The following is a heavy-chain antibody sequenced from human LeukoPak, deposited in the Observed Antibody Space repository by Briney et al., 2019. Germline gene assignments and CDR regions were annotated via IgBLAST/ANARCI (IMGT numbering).Heavy chain of an antibody. CDR1: GYTFTGYY. J-gene: IGHJ4*02. D-gene: IGHD3-10*01. V-gene: IGHV1-2*02. CDR3: ARGLMVRGVIQGLDFDY. Sequence: ASVKVSCKASGYTFTGYYMHWVRQAPGQGLEWMGWINPNSGGTNYAQKFQGRVTMTRDTSISTAYMELSRLRSDDTAVYYCARGLMVRGVIQGLDFDYWGQGTLVTVSS. CDR2: INPNSGGT.